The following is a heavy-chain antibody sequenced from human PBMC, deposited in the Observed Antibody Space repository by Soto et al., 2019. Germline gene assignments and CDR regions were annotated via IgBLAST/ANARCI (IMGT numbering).Heavy chain of an antibody. Sequence: SETLSLTCTVSGGSISSSSYYWGWIRQPPGKGLEWIGSIYYGGSTYYNPSLKSRVTISVDTSKNQFSLKLSSVTAADTAVYYCARHHCSGGSCPFDYWGQGTLVTVSS. CDR3: ARHHCSGGSCPFDY. CDR1: GGSISSSSYY. V-gene: IGHV4-39*01. D-gene: IGHD2-15*01. J-gene: IGHJ4*02. CDR2: IYYGGST.